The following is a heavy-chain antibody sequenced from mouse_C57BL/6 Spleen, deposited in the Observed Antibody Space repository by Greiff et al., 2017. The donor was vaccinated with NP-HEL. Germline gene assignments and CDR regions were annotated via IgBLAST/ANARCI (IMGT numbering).Heavy chain of an antibody. CDR3: AELAYSNYGSC. CDR2: ISNLAYSI. Sequence: EVKLVESGGGLVQPGGSLKLSCAASGFTFSDYGMAWVRQAPRKGPVWVAFISNLAYSIYYADTVTGRFTISRENAKNTLYLEMSSLRSEDTAMYYCAELAYSNYGSCWGKGASVTVST. J-gene: IGHJ4*01. CDR1: GFTFSDYG. V-gene: IGHV5-15*04. D-gene: IGHD2-5*01.